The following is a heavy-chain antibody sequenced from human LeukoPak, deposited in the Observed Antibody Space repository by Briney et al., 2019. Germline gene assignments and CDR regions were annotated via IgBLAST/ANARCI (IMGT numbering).Heavy chain of an antibody. CDR2: ISSSSSYI. V-gene: IGHV3-21*01. J-gene: IGHJ6*04. Sequence: GGSLRLSCAASGFTFSSYSMNWVRQAPGKGLEGVSSISSSSSYIYYADSVKGRFTISRDNAKNSLYLQMNSLRAEDTAVYYCARDQGFLEWKEDVWGKGTTVTVSS. CDR1: GFTFSSYS. D-gene: IGHD3-3*01. CDR3: ARDQGFLEWKEDV.